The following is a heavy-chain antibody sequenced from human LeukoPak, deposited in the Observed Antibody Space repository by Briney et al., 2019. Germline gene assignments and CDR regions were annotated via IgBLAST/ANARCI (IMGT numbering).Heavy chain of an antibody. CDR2: IYTSGST. D-gene: IGHD5-12*01. CDR1: GGSISSYY. Sequence: PSETLSLTCTVSGGSISSYYWSWIRQPAGKGLEWIGRIYTSGSTNYNPSLKSRVTMSVDTSKNQFSLKLSSVTAADTAVYYCARGRSSGYDFPASPDYWGQGTLVTVSS. V-gene: IGHV4-4*07. CDR3: ARGRSSGYDFPASPDY. J-gene: IGHJ4*02.